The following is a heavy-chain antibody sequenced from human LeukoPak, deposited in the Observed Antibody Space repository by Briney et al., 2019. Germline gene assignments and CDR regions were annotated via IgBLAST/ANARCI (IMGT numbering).Heavy chain of an antibody. D-gene: IGHD3-10*01. CDR1: GFTFSSYS. V-gene: IGHV3-48*01. Sequence: GGSLRLSCAASGFTFSSYSMNWVRQAPGKGLEWVSYISSSSSTIYYADSVKGRFTISRDNAKNSLYLRMNSLRAEDTAVYYCATEVRGVIWGQGTLVTVS. J-gene: IGHJ4*02. CDR3: ATEVRGVI. CDR2: ISSSSSTI.